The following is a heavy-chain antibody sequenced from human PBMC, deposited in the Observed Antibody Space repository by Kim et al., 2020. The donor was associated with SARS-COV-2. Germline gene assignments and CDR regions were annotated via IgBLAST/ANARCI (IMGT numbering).Heavy chain of an antibody. D-gene: IGHD1-1*01. V-gene: IGHV1-18*01. CDR2: IGAYNGNT. Sequence: ASVKVSCKASGYTFLDFGINWVRQAPGQEPEWMGWIGAYNGNTNYAQTLHDRVIMTTDTDTSTAYMELRSLRSDDTAVYFCARVYALESSGDYYYYMDVWGKGTTVTVSS. CDR1: GYTFLDFG. J-gene: IGHJ6*03. CDR3: ARVYALESSGDYYYYMDV.